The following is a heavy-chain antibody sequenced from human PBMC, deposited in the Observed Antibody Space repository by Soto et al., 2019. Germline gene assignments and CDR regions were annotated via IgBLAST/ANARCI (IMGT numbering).Heavy chain of an antibody. V-gene: IGHV5-51*01. D-gene: IGHD3-16*02. CDR1: GYSFTSYW. CDR2: IYPGDSDT. Sequence: GESLKISCKGSGYSFTSYWIGWVRQMPGKGLEWMGIIYPGDSDTRYSPSFQGQVTISADKSISTAYLQWSSLKASDTAMYYCASPFSPFSTFGGVIPSGAFDIWGQGTMVTV. CDR3: ASPFSPFSTFGGVIPSGAFDI. J-gene: IGHJ3*02.